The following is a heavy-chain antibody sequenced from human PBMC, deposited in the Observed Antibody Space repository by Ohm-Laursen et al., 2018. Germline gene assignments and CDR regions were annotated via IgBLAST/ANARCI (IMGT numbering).Heavy chain of an antibody. CDR2: INPNSGGT. J-gene: IGHJ6*02. CDR1: GYTFTGYY. CDR3: ARDIERISYGMDV. V-gene: IGHV1-2*02. D-gene: IGHD1-1*01. Sequence: GSSVKVSCKASGYTFTGYYMHWVRQAPGQGLEWMGWINPNSGGTNYAQKFQGRVTMTRDTSISTAYMELSRLRSDDTAVYYCARDIERISYGMDVWGQGTTVTVSS.